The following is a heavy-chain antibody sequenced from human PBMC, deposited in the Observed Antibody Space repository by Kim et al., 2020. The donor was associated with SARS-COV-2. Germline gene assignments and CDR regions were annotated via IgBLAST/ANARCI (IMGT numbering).Heavy chain of an antibody. V-gene: IGHV1-69*02. D-gene: IGHD1-7*01. CDR2: GIA. Sequence: GIANYAQKFQGRVTITADKSTSTAYMGLSSLRSEDTAVYYCAQTGTTFDYWGQGTLVTVSS. CDR3: AQTGTTFDY. J-gene: IGHJ4*02.